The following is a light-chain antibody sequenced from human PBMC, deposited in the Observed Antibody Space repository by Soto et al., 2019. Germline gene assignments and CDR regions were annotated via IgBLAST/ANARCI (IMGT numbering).Light chain of an antibody. CDR1: QPVNSGY. Sequence: IVLTQSPGTVSLSPGERATLSCRASQPVNSGYVAWYQHRPGQAPRLLIYGASSRATGIPDRFSGSGSGTDFTLTISRLEPEDFAVYYCQQYGSSPPITFGQGTRLEIK. CDR2: GAS. V-gene: IGKV3-20*01. CDR3: QQYGSSPPIT. J-gene: IGKJ5*01.